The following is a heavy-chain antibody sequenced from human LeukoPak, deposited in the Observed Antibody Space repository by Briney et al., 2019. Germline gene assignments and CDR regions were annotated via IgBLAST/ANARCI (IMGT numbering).Heavy chain of an antibody. CDR1: GFTVSSKY. V-gene: IGHV3-15*01. CDR3: VTRVKSTGDY. J-gene: IGHJ4*02. D-gene: IGHD1-1*01. Sequence: GGSLRLSCAASGFTVSSKYMNWVRQAPGKGLEWIGRIKTKTDGGTTEYAAPVKGRFTISRDDSKNTVYLQMNSLKTEDTALYYCVTRVKSTGDYWGQGTLVTVSS. CDR2: IKTKTDGGTT.